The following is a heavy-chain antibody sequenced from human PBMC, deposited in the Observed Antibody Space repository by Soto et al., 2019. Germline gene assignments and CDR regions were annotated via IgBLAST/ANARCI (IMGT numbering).Heavy chain of an antibody. J-gene: IGHJ2*01. CDR3: ARDPGFLLYGDFPRSCVL. CDR2: ISAYNGNT. Sequence: QVQLVQSGAEVKKPGASVKVSCKASGYTFTSYGISWVRQAPGQGLEWMGWISAYNGNTNYAQKLQGRVTMTTDTAASTAYMEQRSLRSDETAVYYGARDPGFLLYGDFPRSCVLWGRGTLVTVSS. V-gene: IGHV1-18*01. CDR1: GYTFTSYG. D-gene: IGHD4-17*01.